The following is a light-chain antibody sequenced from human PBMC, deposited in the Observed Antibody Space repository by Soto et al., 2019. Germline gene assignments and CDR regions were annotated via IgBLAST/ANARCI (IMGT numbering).Light chain of an antibody. CDR2: DVT. V-gene: IGLV2-14*01. Sequence: QSALTQPASVSGSPGQSIAISCTGSSSDVGGYNYVSWYQQHSGKAPKLMIYDVTNRPSGVSNRFSGSKSGNTASLTISGLQAEDEAEYNCSSYTSSSTVIFGGGTKLTVL. CDR1: SSDVGGYNY. J-gene: IGLJ2*01. CDR3: SSYTSSSTVI.